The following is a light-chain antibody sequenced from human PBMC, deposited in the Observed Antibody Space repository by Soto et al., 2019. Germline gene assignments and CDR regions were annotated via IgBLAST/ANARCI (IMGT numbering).Light chain of an antibody. V-gene: IGLV2-14*01. CDR3: SSYTSSSTLV. CDR1: GSDVGAYHY. CDR2: EVS. Sequence: QSALTQPASVSGSPGQSITISCTGTGSDVGAYHYVSWYQQHPGKAPKLMIFEVSNRPSGVSNRFSGSKSGNTASLTISGLQAEDEADYLCSSYTSSSTLVFGGGTKVTVL. J-gene: IGLJ2*01.